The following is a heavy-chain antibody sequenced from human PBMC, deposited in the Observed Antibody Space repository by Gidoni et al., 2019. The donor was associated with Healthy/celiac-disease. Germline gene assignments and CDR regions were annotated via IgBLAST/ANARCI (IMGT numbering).Heavy chain of an antibody. Sequence: EVQLVESGGGLVKPGGSLSLSCAASGFTFISYSINWVRQAPGKGLEWVSSISSSSSYIYYADSVKGRFTISRDNAKNSLYLQMNSLRAEDTAVYYCARDPQTMITFGGVIAPGWFDPWGQGTLVTVSS. CDR1: GFTFISYS. CDR2: ISSSSSYI. CDR3: ARDPQTMITFGGVIAPGWFDP. V-gene: IGHV3-21*01. J-gene: IGHJ5*02. D-gene: IGHD3-16*02.